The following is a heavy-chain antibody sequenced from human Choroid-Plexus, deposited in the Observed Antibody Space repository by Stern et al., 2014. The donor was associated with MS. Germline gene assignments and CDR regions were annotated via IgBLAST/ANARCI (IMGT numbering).Heavy chain of an antibody. Sequence: VQLVESGGGVVQPGRPLRLSCVASGFTFGSFAMHWVRQAPGKGLEWVAGVSYDGSNKYYADSVKGRFTISRDNSQNTLYMQMSSLRPEYTAVYYCAKDRQYVTYFFDHWGQGSLVTVSS. J-gene: IGHJ5*02. CDR2: VSYDGSNK. CDR3: AKDRQYVTYFFDH. D-gene: IGHD2-2*01. V-gene: IGHV3-30*18. CDR1: GFTFGSFA.